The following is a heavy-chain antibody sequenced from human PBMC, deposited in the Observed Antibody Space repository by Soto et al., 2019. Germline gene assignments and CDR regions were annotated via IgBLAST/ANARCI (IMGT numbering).Heavy chain of an antibody. Sequence: EVQLVESGGGLIQPGGSLRLSCAASGFTVSNNYMSWVRQAPGKGLEWVSVIYSGGSTYYADSVKGRFSISRDNSKNTLYLQINSLRAEDTAVYYCARDYSPTTHYDCGQGTLVTVSS. D-gene: IGHD3-10*01. J-gene: IGHJ4*02. CDR2: IYSGGST. V-gene: IGHV3-53*01. CDR3: ARDYSPTTHYD. CDR1: GFTVSNNY.